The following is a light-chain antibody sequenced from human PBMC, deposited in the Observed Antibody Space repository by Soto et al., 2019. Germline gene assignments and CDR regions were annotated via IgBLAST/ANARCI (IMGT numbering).Light chain of an antibody. V-gene: IGKV3-20*01. CDR1: QSVSNNY. CDR3: QPAWP. J-gene: IGKJ1*01. Sequence: ENVLSQSPGTLSLSPGERATLSCRASQSVSNNYLAWYQQKPGQAPRLLIYGASNRATGIPDRFSGSGSGTDFTLTISRLEPEDFAVYYCQPAWPFGQGTKAAIK. CDR2: GAS.